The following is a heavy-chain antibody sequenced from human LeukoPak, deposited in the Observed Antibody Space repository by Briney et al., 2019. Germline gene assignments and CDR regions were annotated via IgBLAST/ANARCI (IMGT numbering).Heavy chain of an antibody. J-gene: IGHJ4*02. CDR3: AKGKISAADAIDS. CDR1: RFTFSNCA. V-gene: IGHV3-23*01. CDR2: IPDSAGTT. D-gene: IGHD6-13*01. Sequence: GGSLRLSCAASRFTFSNCAMTWVRQAPGRGLEWVSSIPDSAGTTYYADSVKGRFTISRDNSKNTLCLQMNSLRAEDTAVYYCAKGKISAADAIDSWGQGTLVTVSS.